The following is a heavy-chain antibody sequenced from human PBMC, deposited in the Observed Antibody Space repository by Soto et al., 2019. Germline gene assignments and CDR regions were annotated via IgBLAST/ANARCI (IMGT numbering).Heavy chain of an antibody. Sequence: SVKVSCKASGFTFTSSAVQWVRQARGQRLEWIGWIVVGSGNTNYAQKFQERVTITRDMSTSTAYMELSSLRSEDTAVYYCAADPVAHSSRSYYYGMDVWGQGTTVTVSS. V-gene: IGHV1-58*01. CDR1: GFTFTSSA. J-gene: IGHJ6*02. CDR2: IVVGSGNT. D-gene: IGHD6-13*01. CDR3: AADPVAHSSRSYYYGMDV.